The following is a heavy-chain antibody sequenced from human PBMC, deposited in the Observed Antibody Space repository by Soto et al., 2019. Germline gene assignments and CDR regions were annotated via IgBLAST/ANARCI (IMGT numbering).Heavy chain of an antibody. CDR3: ARGGWAVAGMYYYYGMDV. CDR2: IWYDGSNK. Sequence: GGSLRLSGAASGVTFSSYGMHWVRQAPGKGLEWVAVIWYDGSNKYYADSVKGRFTISRDNSKNTLYLQMNSLRAEDTAVYYCARGGWAVAGMYYYYGMDVWGQGTTVTVSS. D-gene: IGHD6-19*01. J-gene: IGHJ6*02. CDR1: GVTFSSYG. V-gene: IGHV3-33*01.